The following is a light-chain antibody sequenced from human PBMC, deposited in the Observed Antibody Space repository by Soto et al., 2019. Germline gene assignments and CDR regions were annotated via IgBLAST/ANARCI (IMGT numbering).Light chain of an antibody. Sequence: DIVLTQSPDSLAVSLGERATISCKSSQSILDRSNSKNYLAWYQQKPGQPPKMLVYLASTRESGVPHRFSGSGFGTDFPLTISGLQSEDVAVYYCHQFNTSPQTFGQGTTVEIK. V-gene: IGKV4-1*01. CDR2: LAS. CDR3: HQFNTSPQT. J-gene: IGKJ1*01. CDR1: QSILDRSNSKNY.